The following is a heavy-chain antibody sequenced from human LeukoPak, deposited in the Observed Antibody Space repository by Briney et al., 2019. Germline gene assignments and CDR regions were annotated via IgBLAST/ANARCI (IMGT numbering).Heavy chain of an antibody. D-gene: IGHD3-22*01. CDR1: GGSISNYY. CDR3: ARDHYYNSSGYTFRH. Sequence: SETLSLTCTVSGGSISNYYSSWIRQPPGKGLEWIGYIYYSGSTNYNPSLKSRVTISVDTSKNQFSLKLSSVTAADTAVYYCARDHYYNSSGYTFRHWGQGTLVTVSS. V-gene: IGHV4-59*01. J-gene: IGHJ1*01. CDR2: IYYSGST.